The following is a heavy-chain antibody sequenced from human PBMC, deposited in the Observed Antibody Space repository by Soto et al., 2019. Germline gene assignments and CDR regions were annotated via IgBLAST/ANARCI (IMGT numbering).Heavy chain of an antibody. CDR3: ARGDGTTNLDY. J-gene: IGHJ4*02. V-gene: IGHV4-39*01. Sequence: QLQLQESGPGLVKPSETLSLTCTVSGGSISSSSYSWGWIRQPPGKGLEWIGSIYYSGSTYYNPSLKSRVTISVDTTKNQFSLKLSSVTAADTAVYYCARGDGTTNLDYWGQGTLVTVSS. D-gene: IGHD1-7*01. CDR1: GGSISSSSYS. CDR2: IYYSGST.